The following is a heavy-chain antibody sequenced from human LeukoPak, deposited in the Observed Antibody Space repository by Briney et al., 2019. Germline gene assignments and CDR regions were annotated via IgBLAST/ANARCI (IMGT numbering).Heavy chain of an antibody. V-gene: IGHV1-2*06. J-gene: IGHJ4*02. D-gene: IGHD2-2*02. CDR3: ARPTHPYCSSTSTYRVHRLECDY. CDR2: INPNSGGT. CDR1: GYTFTGYY. Sequence: ASVKVSCKASGYTFTGYYMHWVRQAPGHGLEWMGRINPNSGGTNYAQKFQGRVTMTRDTSISTPYMELSRLRSDDTAVYYCARPTHPYCSSTSTYRVHRLECDYWGQGTLVTVSS.